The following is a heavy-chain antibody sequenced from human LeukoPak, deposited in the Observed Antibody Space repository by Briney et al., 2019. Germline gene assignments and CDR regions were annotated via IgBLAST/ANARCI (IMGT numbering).Heavy chain of an antibody. J-gene: IGHJ4*02. D-gene: IGHD2-2*01. CDR2: VYHGGST. Sequence: SETLSLTCTVSGGSISSSSYYWGWIRQPPGKGLEWIGTVYHGGSTYYNPSLRSRLTISVDTSKNQFSLKLTSVTAADTAEYYCARQEIVLIPAAISSPPLAAVDYWGQGTLVTVSS. CDR1: GGSISSSSYY. CDR3: ARQEIVLIPAAISSPPLAAVDY. V-gene: IGHV4-39*01.